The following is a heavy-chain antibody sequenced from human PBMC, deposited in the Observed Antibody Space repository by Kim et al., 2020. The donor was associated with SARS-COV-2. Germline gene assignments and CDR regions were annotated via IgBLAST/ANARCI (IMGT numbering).Heavy chain of an antibody. CDR2: TTAGNP. V-gene: IGHV7-4-1*02. CDR3: ANDFDY. Sequence: TTAGNPPYAQGFTGRFVFSLDTSVSTAYLQISSLKAEDTAVYYCANDFDYWGQGTLVTVSS. J-gene: IGHJ4*02.